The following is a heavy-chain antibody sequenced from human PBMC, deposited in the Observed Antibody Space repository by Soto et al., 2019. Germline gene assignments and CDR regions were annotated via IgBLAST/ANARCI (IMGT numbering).Heavy chain of an antibody. CDR2: ISYDGSNK. V-gene: IGHV3-30-3*01. Sequence: QVQLVESGGGVVQPGRSLRLSCAASGFTFSSYAMHWVRQAPGKGLEWVAVISYDGSNKYYADSVKGRFTISRDNSKNTLYLQMNSLRAEDTAVYYGARNSRATMVRGCMDVW. D-gene: IGHD3-10*01. CDR1: GFTFSSYA. J-gene: IGHJ6*01. CDR3: ARNSRATMVRGCMDV.